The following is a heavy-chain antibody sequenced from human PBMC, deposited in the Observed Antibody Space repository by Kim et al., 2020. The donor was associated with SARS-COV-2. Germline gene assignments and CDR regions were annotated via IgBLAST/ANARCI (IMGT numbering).Heavy chain of an antibody. V-gene: IGHV1-46*01. J-gene: IGHJ4*02. Sequence: ASVKVSCKASGYTFTNYYINWVRQAPGQGLEWVGIINPNGGRTTYAQKFQGRLTMTTDTSTSTSYMELSSLTSEDTAIYYCARILALVTWDYWGQGALVTVSS. CDR3: ARILALVTWDY. D-gene: IGHD2-8*02. CDR1: GYTFTNYY. CDR2: INPNGGRT.